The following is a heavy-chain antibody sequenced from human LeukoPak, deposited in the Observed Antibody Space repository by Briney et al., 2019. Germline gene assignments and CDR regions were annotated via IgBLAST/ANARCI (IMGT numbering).Heavy chain of an antibody. CDR1: GYSFTSYW. CDR3: ARRPDYYDSSGYSDY. Sequence: GESLKISCKGSGYSFTSYWIGWVRQMPGKGLEWMGIIYPGYSDTRYSPSFQGQVTISADKSISTAYLQWSSLKASDTAMYYCARRPDYYDSSGYSDYWGQGTLVTVSS. D-gene: IGHD3-22*01. J-gene: IGHJ4*02. CDR2: IYPGYSDT. V-gene: IGHV5-51*01.